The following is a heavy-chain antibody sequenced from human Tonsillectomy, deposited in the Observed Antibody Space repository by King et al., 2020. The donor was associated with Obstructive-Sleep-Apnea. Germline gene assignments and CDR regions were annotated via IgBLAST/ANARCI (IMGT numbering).Heavy chain of an antibody. CDR2: ISSDGSAK. CDR3: ARDAKRGNDFNYSYGMDV. V-gene: IGHV3-30*04. Sequence: VQLVESGGGVVQPGRSLRLSCAASGFTFSTYAMHWVRQPPGKGLEWVAVISSDGSAKYYADSVKGRITISRDNSKNTLYLQMNSLRAEDTAVYFCARDAKRGNDFNYSYGMDVWGQGTTVTVSS. J-gene: IGHJ6*02. CDR1: GFTFSTYA. D-gene: IGHD1-1*01.